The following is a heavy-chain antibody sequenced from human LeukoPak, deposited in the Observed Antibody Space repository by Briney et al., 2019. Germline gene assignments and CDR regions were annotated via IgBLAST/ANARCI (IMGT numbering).Heavy chain of an antibody. D-gene: IGHD3-10*01. V-gene: IGHV3-23*01. CDR1: GFTFSSHA. Sequence: PGGSLRLSCAASGFTFSSHAMSWVRQAPGKGLQWVSGISGSGGSTYYADSVKGRFTISRDNPKNTLYMQMNSLRAEDTAVYYCAKRTNFNSGSHDYWGQGTLVTVSS. J-gene: IGHJ4*02. CDR2: ISGSGGST. CDR3: AKRTNFNSGSHDY.